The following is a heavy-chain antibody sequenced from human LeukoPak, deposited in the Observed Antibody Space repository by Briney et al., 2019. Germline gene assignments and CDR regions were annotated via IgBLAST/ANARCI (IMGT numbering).Heavy chain of an antibody. CDR1: GFTFSAFW. V-gene: IGHV3-7*04. CDR2: IKEDGSEK. D-gene: IGHD5-24*01. Sequence: RGSLRLSCAASGFTFSAFWMTWVRQAPGKGLEWVASIKEDGSEKFYVDSVKGRFTISRDNAKKSLYLQMNSLTAEDAAVYYCARGRDNVYWGQGTLVTVSS. CDR3: ARGRDNVY. J-gene: IGHJ4*02.